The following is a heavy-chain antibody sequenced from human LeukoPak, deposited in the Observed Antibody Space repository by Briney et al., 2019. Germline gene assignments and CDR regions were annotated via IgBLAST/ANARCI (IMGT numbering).Heavy chain of an antibody. CDR3: AKEPAYSSGWYY. CDR2: IPYDGSNK. Sequence: PGRSLRLSCAASGFTFSSYGMHWVRQAPGKGLEWVAVIPYDGSNKYYADSVKGRFTISRDNSKNTLYLQMNSLRAEDTAVYYCAKEPAYSSGWYYWGQGTLVTVSS. CDR1: GFTFSSYG. V-gene: IGHV3-30*18. D-gene: IGHD6-19*01. J-gene: IGHJ4*02.